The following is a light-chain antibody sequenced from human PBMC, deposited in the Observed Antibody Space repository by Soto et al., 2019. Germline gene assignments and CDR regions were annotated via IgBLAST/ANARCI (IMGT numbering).Light chain of an antibody. V-gene: IGLV1-40*01. J-gene: IGLJ1*01. CDR1: SSDIGAGFD. CDR2: GNT. CDR3: QSYENSRTGFYV. Sequence: SVLTQPPSVPGAPGQRVTISCTGSSSDIGAGFDVHWYQHLPGTAPKLLIYGNTNRPSGVPGRFSGSKSGTSASLVITGLQAEDEADYYCQSYENSRTGFYVFGPAPKVTVL.